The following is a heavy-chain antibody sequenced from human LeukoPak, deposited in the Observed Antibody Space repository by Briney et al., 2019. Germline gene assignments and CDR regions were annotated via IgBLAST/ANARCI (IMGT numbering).Heavy chain of an antibody. J-gene: IGHJ6*02. D-gene: IGHD3-10*01. Sequence: SETLSLTCTVSGYSISSGYYWGWIRQAPGKGLEWIGSIYHSGSTYYNPSLKSRVTISVDTSKNQFSLKLSSVTAADTAVYYCARSRTMVRYYGMDVWGQGTTVTVSS. CDR3: ARSRTMVRYYGMDV. CDR1: GYSISSGYY. CDR2: IYHSGST. V-gene: IGHV4-38-2*02.